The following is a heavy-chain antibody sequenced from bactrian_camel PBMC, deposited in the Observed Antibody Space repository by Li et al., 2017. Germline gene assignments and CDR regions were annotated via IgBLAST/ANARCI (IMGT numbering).Heavy chain of an antibody. CDR1: GFTFDEAD. CDR2: ITSDGTT. Sequence: HVQLVESGGGSVQAGGSLRLSCLASGFTFDEADMGWYRQAPGNECDLVSVITSDGTTGTADSVKGRFSCSRDNAQNTLYLQLNSLNTEDTAMYYCAKDHDRGWSIYDYKYWGQGTQVTVS. J-gene: IGHJ4*01. D-gene: IGHD6*01. CDR3: AKDHDRGWSIYDYKY. V-gene: IGHV3S55*01.